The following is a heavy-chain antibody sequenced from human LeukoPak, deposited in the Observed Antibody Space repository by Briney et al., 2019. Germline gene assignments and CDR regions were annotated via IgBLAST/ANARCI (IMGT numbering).Heavy chain of an antibody. CDR1: GYSFTSYW. D-gene: IGHD4-23*01. V-gene: IGHV5-51*01. J-gene: IGHJ2*01. Sequence: GESLQISCKGSGYSFTSYWIGWVRQMPGKGLEWMGITYPGDSDTRYSPSFQGQVTISADKSISTAYVQWSSLKASDTAMYYCARPATVVTPWYFDLWGRGTLVTVSS. CDR2: TYPGDSDT. CDR3: ARPATVVTPWYFDL.